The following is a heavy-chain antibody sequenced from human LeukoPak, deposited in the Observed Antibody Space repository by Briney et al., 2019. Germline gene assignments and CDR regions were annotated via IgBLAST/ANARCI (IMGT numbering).Heavy chain of an antibody. Sequence: SETLSLTCTVSGGSISSYYWSWIRQPPGKGLGWIGYIYYSGSTNYNPSLKSRVTISVDTSKNQFSLKLSSVTAADTAVYYCARDRGRLGSNYYYGMDVWGKGTTVTVSS. CDR1: GGSISSYY. J-gene: IGHJ6*04. D-gene: IGHD3-10*01. CDR3: ARDRGRLGSNYYYGMDV. V-gene: IGHV4-59*01. CDR2: IYYSGST.